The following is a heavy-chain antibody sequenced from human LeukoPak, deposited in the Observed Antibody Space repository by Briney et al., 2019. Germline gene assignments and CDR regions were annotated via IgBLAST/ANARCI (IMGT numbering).Heavy chain of an antibody. Sequence: GASVKVSCKASGYTFTGYYMHWVRQAPGQGLEWMGWINPNSGGTNYAQKSQGRVTMTRDTSISTAYMELSRLRSDDTAVYYCARSADCSSTSCYHYWFDPWGQGTLVTVSS. CDR3: ARSADCSSTSCYHYWFDP. CDR2: INPNSGGT. D-gene: IGHD2-2*01. V-gene: IGHV1-2*02. CDR1: GYTFTGYY. J-gene: IGHJ5*02.